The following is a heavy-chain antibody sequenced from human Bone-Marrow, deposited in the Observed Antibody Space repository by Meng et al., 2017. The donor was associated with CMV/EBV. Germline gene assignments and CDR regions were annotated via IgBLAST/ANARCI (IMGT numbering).Heavy chain of an antibody. V-gene: IGHV6-1*01. CDR3: TRTSTGWYSDH. Sequence: SGPLSPTGPISGDSVSSNSAAWNWIRQSTSRGLEWLGRTYYRSKWNNDYAVSVKSRITITPDTSKNQFSMQLNSVTPEDTAVYSCTRTSTGWYSDHWGQGTLVTVSS. J-gene: IGHJ4*02. CDR1: GDSVSSNSAA. CDR2: TYYRSKWNN. D-gene: IGHD6-19*01.